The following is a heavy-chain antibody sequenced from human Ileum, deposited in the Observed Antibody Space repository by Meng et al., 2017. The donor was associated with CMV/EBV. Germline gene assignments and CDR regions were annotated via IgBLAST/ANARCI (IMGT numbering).Heavy chain of an antibody. Sequence: TSYGISGVRQAPGQGLEWMGWISPYNGNANYAQNLQGRVTMTTDTSTSTAYMELRSLRSDDTALYYCARGSQKDCSSSSCSQWWFDPWGQGTLVTVSS. J-gene: IGHJ5*02. CDR2: ISPYNGNA. D-gene: IGHD2-2*01. CDR1: TSYG. CDR3: ARGSQKDCSSSSCSQWWFDP. V-gene: IGHV1-18*01.